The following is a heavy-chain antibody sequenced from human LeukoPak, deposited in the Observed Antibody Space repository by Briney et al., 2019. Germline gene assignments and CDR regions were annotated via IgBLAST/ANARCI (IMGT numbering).Heavy chain of an antibody. V-gene: IGHV1-2*04. Sequence: ASVRVSCKASGYTFTGYYMHWVRQAPGQGLEWMGWINPNSGGTNYAQKFQGWVTMTRDTSISTAYMELSRLRSDDTAVYYCARAKDFYYADAFDIWGQGTMVTVSS. D-gene: IGHD3-10*01. CDR2: INPNSGGT. CDR1: GYTFTGYY. J-gene: IGHJ3*02. CDR3: ARAKDFYYADAFDI.